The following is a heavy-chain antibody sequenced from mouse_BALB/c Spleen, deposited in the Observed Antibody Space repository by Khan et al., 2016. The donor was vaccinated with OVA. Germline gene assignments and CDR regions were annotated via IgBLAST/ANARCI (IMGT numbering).Heavy chain of an antibody. J-gene: IGHJ3*01. Sequence: QVQLKESGPGLVQPSQSLSITCTVSGFSLTNYSVHWVRQSPGKGLEWLGVIWSAGSTDYNAAFISRLTIRKDNSRNQVFFKMNSLQPNDTAIYDCARRGYDYGRGALFAYWGQGTLVTVSA. CDR2: IWSAGST. V-gene: IGHV2-2*02. CDR1: GFSLTNYS. D-gene: IGHD2-4*01. CDR3: ARRGYDYGRGALFAY.